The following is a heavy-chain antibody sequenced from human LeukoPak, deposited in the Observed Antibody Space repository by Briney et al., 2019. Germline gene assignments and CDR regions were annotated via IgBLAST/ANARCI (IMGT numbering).Heavy chain of an antibody. CDR3: ATSGRYYYGSSGYYY. D-gene: IGHD3-22*01. Sequence: PSETLSLTCTVSGGSISSGSYYWSWIRQPAGKGLEWIGRIYTSGSTNYNPSLKSRVTISVDTSKNQFSLKLSSVTAADTAVYYCATSGRYYYGSSGYYYWGQGTLVTVSS. CDR1: GGSISSGSYY. J-gene: IGHJ4*02. V-gene: IGHV4-61*02. CDR2: IYTSGST.